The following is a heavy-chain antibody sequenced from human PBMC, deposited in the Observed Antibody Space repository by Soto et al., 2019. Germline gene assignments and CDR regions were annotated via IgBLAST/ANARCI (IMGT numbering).Heavy chain of an antibody. J-gene: IGHJ4*02. CDR3: ARLFWYSSSSRGGDDYFDY. CDR1: GGTFSSYA. Sequence: GASVKVSCKASGGTFSSYAISWVRQAPGQGLEWMGGIIPIFGTANYAQKFQGRVTITADESTSTAYMELSSLRSEDTAVYYCARLFWYSSSSRGGDDYFDYWGQGTLVTVSS. V-gene: IGHV1-69*13. D-gene: IGHD6-6*01. CDR2: IIPIFGTA.